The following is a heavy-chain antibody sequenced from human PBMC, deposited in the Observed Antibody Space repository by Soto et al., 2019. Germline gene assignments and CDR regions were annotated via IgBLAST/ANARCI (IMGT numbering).Heavy chain of an antibody. CDR1: GFTFSSYG. D-gene: IGHD3-9*01. CDR2: ISYDGSNK. Sequence: HPGGSLRLSCAASGFTFSSYGMHWVRQAPGKGLEWVAVISYDGSNKYYADSVKGRFTISRDNSKNTLYLQMNSLRAEDTAVYYCAKAITRYFGQTNTPGMDVWGQGTTVTVSS. J-gene: IGHJ6*02. V-gene: IGHV3-30*18. CDR3: AKAITRYFGQTNTPGMDV.